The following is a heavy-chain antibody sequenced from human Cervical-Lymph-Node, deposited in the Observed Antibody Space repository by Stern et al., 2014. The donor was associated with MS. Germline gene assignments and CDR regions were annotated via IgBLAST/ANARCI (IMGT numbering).Heavy chain of an antibody. CDR2: MNPNNANT. D-gene: IGHD3-16*01. V-gene: IGHV1-8*01. CDR3: VRRGLSYGYGLDA. Sequence: QVQLVQSGSQVRKPGASVKVSCQASGYTFINYDIFWVRQATGQGLEWMGWMNPNNANTGHAQKFQGRVTMTRNTSISTAYMELSGLRSDDTAVYYCVRRGLSYGYGLDAWGQGTAVIVSS. J-gene: IGHJ6*02. CDR1: GYTFINYD.